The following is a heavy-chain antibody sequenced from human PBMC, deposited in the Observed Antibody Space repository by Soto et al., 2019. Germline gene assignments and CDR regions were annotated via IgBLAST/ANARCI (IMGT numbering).Heavy chain of an antibody. V-gene: IGHV1-69*12. Sequence: QVQLVQSGAEVKKPGSSVKVSCKASGCTFSSYAISWVRQAPGQGLEWMGGIIPIFGTANYAQKVQGRVTITADESTSTAYMELSSMRSEDTAVYYCAREGGSGNYRYYAMDVWGQGTTVTVSS. CDR3: AREGGSGNYRYYAMDV. D-gene: IGHD3-10*01. CDR1: GCTFSSYA. J-gene: IGHJ6*02. CDR2: IIPIFGTA.